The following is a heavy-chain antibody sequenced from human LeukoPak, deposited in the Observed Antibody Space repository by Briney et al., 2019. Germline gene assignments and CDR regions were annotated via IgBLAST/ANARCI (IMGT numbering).Heavy chain of an antibody. J-gene: IGHJ4*02. D-gene: IGHD2-2*01. V-gene: IGHV1-2*07. CDR3: ARVPSYCSSTSCYLRYYFDY. Sequence: ASVKVSCKASGYTFTGYYMHWVRQVRGQGLEWMGWINPNRGGNNYGHEFQGRVTMTRDTSISTAYMELSRLIYDDTAVYYCARVPSYCSSTSCYLRYYFDYWGQGTLVTVSS. CDR2: INPNRGGN. CDR1: GYTFTGYY.